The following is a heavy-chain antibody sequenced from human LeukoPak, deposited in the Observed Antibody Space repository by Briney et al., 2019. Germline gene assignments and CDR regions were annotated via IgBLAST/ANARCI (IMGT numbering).Heavy chain of an antibody. J-gene: IGHJ4*02. D-gene: IGHD2-15*01. V-gene: IGHV1-2*06. Sequence: SSVKVSCKASGYTFTGYYMHWVRQAPGQGLEWMGRINPNSGGTNYAQKFQGRVTMTRDTSISTAYMELSRLRSDDTAVYYCARVGRYCSGGSCYWVLDFDYWGQGTLVTVSS. CDR2: INPNSGGT. CDR3: ARVGRYCSGGSCYWVLDFDY. CDR1: GYTFTGYY.